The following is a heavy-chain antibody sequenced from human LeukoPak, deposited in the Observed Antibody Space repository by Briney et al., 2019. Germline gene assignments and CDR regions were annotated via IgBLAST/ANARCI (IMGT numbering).Heavy chain of an antibody. CDR3: HDYGDY. CDR1: GGSFSGYY. V-gene: IGHV4-34*01. J-gene: IGHJ4*02. CDR2: INHSGST. Sequence: SATLSLTCAVYGGSFSGYYWSWIRQPPRKGLGWVGEINHSGSTNYKPSLKSRVTISADTSKNQFSLKLSSVTAADTAVYYCHDYGDYWGQGTLVTVSS.